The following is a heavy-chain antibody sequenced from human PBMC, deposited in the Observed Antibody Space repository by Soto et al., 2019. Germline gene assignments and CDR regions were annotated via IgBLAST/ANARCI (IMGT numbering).Heavy chain of an antibody. J-gene: IGHJ4*02. CDR3: ARARRDYVWGSYRSYFDY. Sequence: QIQLVQSGPDVKKPGASVEVSCKASGYTFSNYGISWVRQAPGQGPEWMGWISGYNGNTNYAQKFQGRVTMTTDTSSNTVYMGLRSLRADDTAVYFCARARRDYVWGSYRSYFDYWGQGTLITVSS. D-gene: IGHD3-16*02. CDR1: GYTFSNYG. CDR2: ISGYNGNT. V-gene: IGHV1-18*01.